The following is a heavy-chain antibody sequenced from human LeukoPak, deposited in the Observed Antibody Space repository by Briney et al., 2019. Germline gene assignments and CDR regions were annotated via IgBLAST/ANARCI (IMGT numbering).Heavy chain of an antibody. Sequence: GGSLRLSCAASGFTFSSYSMNWVRQAPGKGLEWVSSISSSSYIYYADSVKGRFTISRDNAKNSLYLQMNSLRAEDTAVYYCAKDARYCSGGSCSTPWGQGTLVTVSS. CDR3: AKDARYCSGGSCSTP. V-gene: IGHV3-21*01. CDR1: GFTFSSYS. J-gene: IGHJ5*02. D-gene: IGHD2-15*01. CDR2: ISSSSYI.